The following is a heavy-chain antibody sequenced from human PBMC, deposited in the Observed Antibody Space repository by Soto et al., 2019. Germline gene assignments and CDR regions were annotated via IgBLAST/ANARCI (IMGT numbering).Heavy chain of an antibody. CDR3: ARGGGQAVDWFDP. CDR1: GGSISSGGYY. Sequence: SETLSLTCTVSGGSISSGGYYWSWIRQHPGKGLEWIGYIYYSGSTYYNPSLKSRVTISVDTSKNQFSLKLSSVTAADTAVYYCARGGGQAVDWFDPWGQGTLVTVSS. D-gene: IGHD3-16*01. CDR2: IYYSGST. J-gene: IGHJ5*02. V-gene: IGHV4-31*03.